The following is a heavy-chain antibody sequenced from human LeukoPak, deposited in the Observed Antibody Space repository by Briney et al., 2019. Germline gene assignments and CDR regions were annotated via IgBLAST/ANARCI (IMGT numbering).Heavy chain of an antibody. Sequence: GGSLRLSCAASGFTFSSYGMHWVRQAPGKGLEWVAVIWYDGSNKYYADSVKGRFTISRDNSKNTLYLQMNSLRVDDTAVYCCARDLSAAYDFWGQGILVTVSS. D-gene: IGHD2-21*01. CDR2: IWYDGSNK. CDR1: GFTFSSYG. J-gene: IGHJ4*02. CDR3: ARDLSAAYDF. V-gene: IGHV3-33*01.